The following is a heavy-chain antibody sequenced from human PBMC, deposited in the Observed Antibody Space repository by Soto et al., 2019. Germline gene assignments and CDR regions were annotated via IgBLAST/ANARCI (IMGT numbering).Heavy chain of an antibody. V-gene: IGHV3-23*01. D-gene: IGHD6-19*01. CDR1: GFTFSSYA. Sequence: EVQLLESGGGLVQPGGSLRLSCAASGFTFSSYAMSWVRQAPGKGLEWVSAISGSGGSTYYADSVKGRFTISRDNSKNTLYLQMNSLRAEDTAVYCCAKYSHPEDSSGWIDYWGQGTLVTVSS. CDR3: AKYSHPEDSSGWIDY. J-gene: IGHJ4*02. CDR2: ISGSGGST.